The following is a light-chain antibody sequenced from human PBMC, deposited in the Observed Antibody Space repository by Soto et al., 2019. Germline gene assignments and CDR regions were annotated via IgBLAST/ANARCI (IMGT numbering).Light chain of an antibody. CDR3: CSYAGSSTSWV. Sequence: QSALTQPASVSGSPGQSITISCTGTSSDVGSYILVSWYQQHPGKAPKLMIYEGSKRPSGVSNRFSGSKSGNTASLTISGLQAEDEADYYCCSYAGSSTSWVFGGGTQLTVL. J-gene: IGLJ3*02. V-gene: IGLV2-23*01. CDR1: SSDVGSYIL. CDR2: EGS.